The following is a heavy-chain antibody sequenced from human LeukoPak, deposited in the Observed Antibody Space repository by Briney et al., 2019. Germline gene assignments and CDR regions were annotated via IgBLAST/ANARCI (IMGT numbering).Heavy chain of an antibody. CDR3: ARVDGGLFDY. CDR2: ICYDGSNK. D-gene: IGHD3-16*01. V-gene: IGHV3-33*01. Sequence: GGSLRLSCAASGFTFSSYGMHWVRQAPGKGLEWVAVICYDGSNKYYADSVKGRFTTSRDNSKNTLYLQMNSRRAEDTAVYYCARVDGGLFDYWGQGTLVTVSS. J-gene: IGHJ4*02. CDR1: GFTFSSYG.